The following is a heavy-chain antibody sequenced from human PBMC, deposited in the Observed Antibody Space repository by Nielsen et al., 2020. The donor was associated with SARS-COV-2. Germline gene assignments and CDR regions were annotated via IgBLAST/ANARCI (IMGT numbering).Heavy chain of an antibody. Sequence: LKISCAASGFTFSDYSMSWVRQAPGKGLEWVASISGDSNYIFYSELVKGRFTMSRNNGKNSLYLQMNTLRSEDTALYYCTRGFYSQSDCWGQGTLVTVSS. V-gene: IGHV3-21*01. CDR1: GFTFSDYS. CDR3: TRGFYSQSDC. CDR2: ISGDSNYI. J-gene: IGHJ4*02. D-gene: IGHD2-15*01.